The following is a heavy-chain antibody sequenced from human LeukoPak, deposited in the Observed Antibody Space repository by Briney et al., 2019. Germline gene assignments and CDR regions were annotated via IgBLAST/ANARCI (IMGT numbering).Heavy chain of an antibody. J-gene: IGHJ4*02. V-gene: IGHV3-23*01. CDR2: ISASGGSR. D-gene: IGHD4-17*01. CDR3: AQDRGATVTTFAH. Sequence: GGSLRLSCAASGFTFSLYVMSWVRQAPGKGLEWVSGISASGGSRYYADSVKDRFTISRDNSRNTVFLQVNSLRGDDTAVYYCAQDRGATVTTFAHWGLGTLVTVSS. CDR1: GFTFSLYV.